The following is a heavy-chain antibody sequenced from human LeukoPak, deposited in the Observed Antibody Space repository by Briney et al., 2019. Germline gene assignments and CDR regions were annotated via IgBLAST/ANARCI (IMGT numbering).Heavy chain of an antibody. CDR3: ARGFAAAGTGYFDY. D-gene: IGHD6-13*01. J-gene: IGHJ4*02. Sequence: SVKVSCKASGGTFSSYAISWVRQAPGQGLEWMGRIIPILGIANYAQKFQGRVTITADKSTSTAYMELSSLRSEDTAVYYCARGFAAAGTGYFDYWGQGTLVTVSS. CDR2: IIPILGIA. V-gene: IGHV1-69*04. CDR1: GGTFSSYA.